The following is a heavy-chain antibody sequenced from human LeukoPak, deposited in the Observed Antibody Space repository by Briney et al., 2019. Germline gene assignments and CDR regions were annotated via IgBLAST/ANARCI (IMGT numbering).Heavy chain of an antibody. CDR3: ASQIGGVIAN. V-gene: IGHV4-59*08. D-gene: IGHD3-16*02. J-gene: IGHJ4*02. CDR2: IYYSGST. Sequence: SETLSLTCTVSGGSISSYFWSWIRQPPGKGLEWIGYIYYSGSTNYNPSLKSRVTISVDTSKNQFSLKLSSVTAADTAVYYCASQIGGVIANRGQGTLVTVSS. CDR1: GGSISSYF.